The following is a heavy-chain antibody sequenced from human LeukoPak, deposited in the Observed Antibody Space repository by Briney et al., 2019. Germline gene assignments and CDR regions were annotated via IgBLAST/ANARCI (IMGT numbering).Heavy chain of an antibody. CDR2: IRSKDNSYAT. V-gene: IGHV3-73*01. Sequence: GGSLRLSCAASGFTFSSYSMNWVRQASGKGLEWVGRIRSKDNSYATTYGESVKGRFTISRDDSKNTAYLQMNSLKTEDTALYYCSSRGDGYNNFDYWGQGTLVTVSS. J-gene: IGHJ4*02. CDR3: SSRGDGYNNFDY. D-gene: IGHD5-24*01. CDR1: GFTFSSYS.